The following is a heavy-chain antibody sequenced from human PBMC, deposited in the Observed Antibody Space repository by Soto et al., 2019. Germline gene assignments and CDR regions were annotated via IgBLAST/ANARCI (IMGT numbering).Heavy chain of an antibody. V-gene: IGHV1-58*01. D-gene: IGHD6-6*01. CDR2: IVVGSGNT. J-gene: IGHJ3*02. Sequence: GASVKVSCKASGFTFTSSAVQWVRQARGQRLEWIGWIVVGSGNTNYAQKFQEGVTITRDMSTSTAYMELSSLRSEDTAVYYCAAPSIQLAFDIWGQGTMVTVSS. CDR3: AAPSIQLAFDI. CDR1: GFTFTSSA.